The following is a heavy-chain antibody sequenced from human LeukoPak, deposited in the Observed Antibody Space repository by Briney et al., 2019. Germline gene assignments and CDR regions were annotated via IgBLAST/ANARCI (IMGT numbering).Heavy chain of an antibody. Sequence: GESPQISCQGSGSTFTSYWISWVRQMPGKGLEWMGRIDPSDSYTNYSPSFQVHVTISADKSISTAYLQWRSVKASDTAMYYCARILDYYDSSGYYQYYFDYWGQASMATVSS. CDR3: ARILDYYDSSGYYQYYFDY. D-gene: IGHD3-22*01. CDR1: GSTFTSYW. J-gene: IGHJ4*02. CDR2: IDPSDSYT. V-gene: IGHV5-10-1*01.